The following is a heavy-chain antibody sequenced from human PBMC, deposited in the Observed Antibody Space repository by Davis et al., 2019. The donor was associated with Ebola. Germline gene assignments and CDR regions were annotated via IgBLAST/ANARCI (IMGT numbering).Heavy chain of an antibody. CDR2: ISWNSGSI. Sequence: GGSLRLFCAASGFTFDDYAMHWVRQAPGKGLEWVSGISWNSGSIGYADSVKGRFTISRDNAKNSLYLQMNSLRAEDTALYYCAKDISGTTYGMDVWGQGTTVTVSS. CDR1: GFTFDDYA. D-gene: IGHD1-7*01. CDR3: AKDISGTTYGMDV. J-gene: IGHJ6*02. V-gene: IGHV3-9*01.